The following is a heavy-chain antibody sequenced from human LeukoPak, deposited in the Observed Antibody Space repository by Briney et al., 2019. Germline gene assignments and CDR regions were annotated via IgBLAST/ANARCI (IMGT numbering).Heavy chain of an antibody. CDR3: ARGGDIVVVTADGDAFDI. Sequence: ASVKVSCKASGYTFTSYGISWVRQAPGRGLEWMGWISAYNGNTNYAQKLQGRVTMTTDTSTSTAYMELRSLRSDDTAVYYCARGGDIVVVTADGDAFDIWGQGTMVTVSS. CDR2: ISAYNGNT. D-gene: IGHD2-21*02. CDR1: GYTFTSYG. V-gene: IGHV1-18*01. J-gene: IGHJ3*02.